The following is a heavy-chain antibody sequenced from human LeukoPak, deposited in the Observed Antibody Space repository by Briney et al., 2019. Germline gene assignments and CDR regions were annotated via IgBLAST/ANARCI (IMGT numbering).Heavy chain of an antibody. D-gene: IGHD3-3*01. Sequence: GGSLRLSCAASGFTCSSYGMHWVRQAPGKGLEWVAFIRYDGSNKYYADSVKGRFTISRDNSKNTLYLQMNSLRAEDTAVYYCANPHQSGYYLLGYMDVWGKGTTVTDSS. CDR2: IRYDGSNK. J-gene: IGHJ6*03. CDR1: GFTCSSYG. CDR3: ANPHQSGYYLLGYMDV. V-gene: IGHV3-30*02.